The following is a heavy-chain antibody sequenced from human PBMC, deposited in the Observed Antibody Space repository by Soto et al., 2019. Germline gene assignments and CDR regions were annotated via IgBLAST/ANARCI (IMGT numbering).Heavy chain of an antibody. CDR1: GFTFSSYA. CDR2: ISGSGGST. V-gene: IGHV3-23*01. CDR3: ARREAGGNPPAEYFQH. Sequence: EVQLLESGGGLVQPGGSLRLSCAASGFTFSSYAMSWVRQAPGKGLEWVSAISGSGGSTYYADSVKGRFTISRDNSKNTLYLQMNSLRAEDTAVYYCARREAGGNPPAEYFQHWGQGTLVTVSS. D-gene: IGHD2-15*01. J-gene: IGHJ1*01.